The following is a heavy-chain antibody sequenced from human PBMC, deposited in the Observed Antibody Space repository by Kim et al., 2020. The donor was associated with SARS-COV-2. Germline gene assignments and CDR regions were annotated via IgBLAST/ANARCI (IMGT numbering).Heavy chain of an antibody. CDR2: IYPGDSDT. CDR3: ARSALEGVVTPDY. CDR1: GYSFTSYW. V-gene: IGHV5-51*01. J-gene: IGHJ4*02. Sequence: GASLQISCKGSGYSFTSYWIGWVRQMPGKGLEWMGIIYPGDSDTRYSPSFQGQVTISADKSISTAYLQWSSLKASDTAMYYCARSALEGVVTPDYWGQGTLVTVSS. D-gene: IGHD3-3*01.